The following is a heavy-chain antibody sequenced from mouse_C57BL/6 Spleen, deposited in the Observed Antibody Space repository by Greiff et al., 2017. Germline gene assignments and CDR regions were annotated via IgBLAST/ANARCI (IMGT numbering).Heavy chain of an antibody. Sequence: EVQLQQSGPELVKPGASVTMSCKASGYTFTDYNMHWVKQSHGKSLEWIGYINPNNGGTSYNQKFKGKATLTVNKSSSTAYMERRSLTSEDSAVYYCARGGGAADYWGQGTTLTVSS. V-gene: IGHV1-22*01. D-gene: IGHD6-1*01. CDR3: ARGGGAADY. CDR1: GYTFTDYN. CDR2: INPNNGGT. J-gene: IGHJ2*01.